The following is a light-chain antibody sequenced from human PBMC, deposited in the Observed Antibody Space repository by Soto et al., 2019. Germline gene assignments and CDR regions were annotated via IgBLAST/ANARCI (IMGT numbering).Light chain of an antibody. Sequence: QSVLTQPASVSGSPGQSITISCTGTTSNVGSYNLVSWYQQHPGKAPKLMIYEVTKRPSGVSDRFSGSKSGNTASLTISGLQAEDEADYYCCSYVGSPGVFGTGTKVTVL. CDR1: TSNVGSYNL. J-gene: IGLJ1*01. CDR2: EVT. V-gene: IGLV2-23*02. CDR3: CSYVGSPGV.